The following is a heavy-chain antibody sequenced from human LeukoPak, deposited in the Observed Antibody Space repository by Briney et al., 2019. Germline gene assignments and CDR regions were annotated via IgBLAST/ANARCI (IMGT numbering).Heavy chain of an antibody. Sequence: GSLRLSCAASGFTFSNYWMSWVRQAPGKGLEWVSSISGSGGTTYYADSIKGRFTISRDSSKNMLYLQMNRLRAEDTAVYYCAKSPYFYNSGRYVDVWGKGTTVTVSS. V-gene: IGHV3-23*01. CDR2: ISGSGGTT. J-gene: IGHJ6*03. CDR1: GFTFSNYW. CDR3: AKSPYFYNSGRYVDV. D-gene: IGHD3-10*01.